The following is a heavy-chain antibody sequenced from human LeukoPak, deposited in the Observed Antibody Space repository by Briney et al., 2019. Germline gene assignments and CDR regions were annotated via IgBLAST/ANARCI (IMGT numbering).Heavy chain of an antibody. D-gene: IGHD5-18*01. V-gene: IGHV3-74*01. CDR3: ARGGQTTKIGYSYGPRRDYGMDV. CDR1: GFTFSSYW. J-gene: IGHJ6*02. Sequence: GGSLRLSCAASGFTFSSYWMHWVRQAPGKGLVWVSRINSDGSSTSYADSVKGRFTISRDNAKNTLYLQMNSLRAEDTAVYYCARGGQTTKIGYSYGPRRDYGMDVWGQGTTVTVSS. CDR2: INSDGSST.